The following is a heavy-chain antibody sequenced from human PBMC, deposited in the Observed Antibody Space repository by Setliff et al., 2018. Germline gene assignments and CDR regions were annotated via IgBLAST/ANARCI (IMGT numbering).Heavy chain of an antibody. Sequence: SEPLSLTCTVSGGSISSYYWSWIRQPAGKRLEWIGRIHISDNTHYNPSLRSRVTVSVDESKNQFSLRLTSVTAADTAVYYCARSPQGTANFDSWGRGTLVTVSS. CDR3: ARSPQGTANFDS. V-gene: IGHV4-4*07. J-gene: IGHJ4*02. CDR1: GGSISSYY. CDR2: IHISDNT. D-gene: IGHD6-13*01.